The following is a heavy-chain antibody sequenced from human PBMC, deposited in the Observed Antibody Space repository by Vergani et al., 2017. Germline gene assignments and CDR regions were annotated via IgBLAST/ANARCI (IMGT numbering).Heavy chain of an antibody. D-gene: IGHD1-26*01. CDR1: GFTFTSYG. V-gene: IGHV3-23*01. CDR3: AKDRPRDWETPLFLFDY. J-gene: IGHJ4*02. CDR2: ISASGGST. Sequence: EVQLLESGGGLVQPGESLRLSCTVSGFTFTSYGISWVRQAPGKGLEWVSGISASGGSTYHTDSVKGRFIISRDISKNTLYLQMSSLRADDTAVYYCAKDRPRDWETPLFLFDYWGQGTLVAVSS.